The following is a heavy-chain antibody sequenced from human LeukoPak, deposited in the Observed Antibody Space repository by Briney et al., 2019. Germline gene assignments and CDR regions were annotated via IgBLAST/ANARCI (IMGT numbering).Heavy chain of an antibody. CDR1: GFTFDDFA. CDR3: AKVRGFSYGYFDY. V-gene: IGHV3-9*01. CDR2: ISWNSGDI. Sequence: GGSLRLSCAASGFTFDDFAMHWVRQAPGKGLEWVSGISWNSGDIGYADSVKGRFTISRDNAKNSLYLQVNSLRTEDTALYYCAKVRGFSYGYFDYWGQGTLVTVSS. D-gene: IGHD5-18*01. J-gene: IGHJ4*02.